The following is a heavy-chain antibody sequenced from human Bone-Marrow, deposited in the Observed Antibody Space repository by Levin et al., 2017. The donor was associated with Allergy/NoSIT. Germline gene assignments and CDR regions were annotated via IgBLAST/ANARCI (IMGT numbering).Heavy chain of an antibody. V-gene: IGHV4-39*01. J-gene: IGHJ2*01. CDR1: GGSISSSSYY. CDR3: ARTGVGSSSWYGPPPYWYFDL. CDR2: IYYSGST. Sequence: SQTLSLTCTVSGGSISSSSYYWGWIRQPPGKGLEWIGSIYYSGSTYYNPSLKSRVTISVDTSKNQFSLKLSSVTAADTAVYYCARTGVGSSSWYGPPPYWYFDLWGRGTLVTVSS. D-gene: IGHD6-13*01.